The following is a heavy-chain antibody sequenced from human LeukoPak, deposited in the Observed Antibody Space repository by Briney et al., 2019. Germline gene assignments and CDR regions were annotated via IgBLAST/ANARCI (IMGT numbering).Heavy chain of an antibody. CDR1: GFTFSSYW. Sequence: PGGSLRLSCAASGFTFSSYWMSWVRQAPGKGLEWVANIKQDGSEKYYVDSVKGRFTISRDNAKNSLYLQMNSLGAEDTAVYYCASLGPPYGDFPYYYYYMDVWGKGTTVTVSS. CDR2: IKQDGSEK. CDR3: ASLGPPYGDFPYYYYYMDV. J-gene: IGHJ6*03. D-gene: IGHD4-17*01. V-gene: IGHV3-7*01.